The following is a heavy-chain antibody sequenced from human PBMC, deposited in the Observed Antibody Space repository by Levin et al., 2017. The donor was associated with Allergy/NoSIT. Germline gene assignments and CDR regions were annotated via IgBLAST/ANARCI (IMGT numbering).Heavy chain of an antibody. Sequence: SETLSLTCAVSGGSISSGGYSWSWIRQPPGKGLEWIGYIYHSGSTYYNPSLKSRVTISVDRSKNQFSLKLSSVTAADTAVYYCARAYYYGAGKYFDYWGQGTLVTVSS. CDR2: IYHSGST. CDR1: GGSISSGGYS. D-gene: IGHD3-10*01. V-gene: IGHV4-30-2*01. CDR3: ARAYYYGAGKYFDY. J-gene: IGHJ4*02.